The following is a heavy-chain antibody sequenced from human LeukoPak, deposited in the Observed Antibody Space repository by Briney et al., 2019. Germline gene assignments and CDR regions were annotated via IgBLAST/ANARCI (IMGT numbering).Heavy chain of an antibody. Sequence: PGGSLRLSCAASGFTFSSYSMNWVRQAPGKGLEWVSSISSSSSYIYYADSVKGRFTISRDNAKNSLYLQMNSLRAEDTAVYYCATERARTYYYDSSGYYAGSAFDIWSQGTIVTVYS. CDR3: ATERARTYYYDSSGYYAGSAFDI. CDR2: ISSSSSYI. CDR1: GFTFSSYS. V-gene: IGHV3-21*01. J-gene: IGHJ3*02. D-gene: IGHD3-22*01.